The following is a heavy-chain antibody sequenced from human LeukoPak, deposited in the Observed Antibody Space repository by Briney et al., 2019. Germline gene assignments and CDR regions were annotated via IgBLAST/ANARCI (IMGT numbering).Heavy chain of an antibody. V-gene: IGHV3-74*01. CDR1: GFTFSSYW. CDR3: AKDGGGAIAATTNYFDY. J-gene: IGHJ4*02. Sequence: GGSLRLSCAASGFTFSSYWMHWVRQAPGKGLVWVSRIITDGSSTTYADSVRGRFTISRDNAKNTLYLQMNSLRAEDTALYYCAKDGGGAIAATTNYFDYWGQGTLVTVSS. CDR2: IITDGSST. D-gene: IGHD3-16*02.